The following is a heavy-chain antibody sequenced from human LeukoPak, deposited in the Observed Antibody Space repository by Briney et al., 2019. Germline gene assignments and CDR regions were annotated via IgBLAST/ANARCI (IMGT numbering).Heavy chain of an antibody. CDR3: ARDFGANNWFDP. V-gene: IGHV3-11*06. CDR1: GFTFSDYY. J-gene: IGHJ5*02. Sequence: GGSLRPSCAASGFTFSDYYMSWIRQAPGKGLEWVSYISSSSSYTNYADSAKGRFTISRDNAKNSLYLQMNSLRAEDTAVYYCARDFGANNWFDPWGQGTLVTVSS. D-gene: IGHD3-10*01. CDR2: ISSSSSYT.